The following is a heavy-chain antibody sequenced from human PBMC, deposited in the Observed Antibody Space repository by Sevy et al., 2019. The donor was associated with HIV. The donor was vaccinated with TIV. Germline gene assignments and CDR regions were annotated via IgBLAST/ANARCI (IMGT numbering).Heavy chain of an antibody. D-gene: IGHD3-3*01. CDR1: GFRFSGYY. J-gene: IGHJ5*02. Sequence: GGSLRLSCVGPGFRFSGYYMNWIRQAPGKGLEWVSYISGTGNTKYYTDSVKGRFTISRDNAKNSLYLEMNSLRVDDTAVYYCARDPTYYDFWAGYYTGWFDPWGQGTLVTVSS. V-gene: IGHV3-11*01. CDR3: ARDPTYYDFWAGYYTGWFDP. CDR2: ISGTGNTK.